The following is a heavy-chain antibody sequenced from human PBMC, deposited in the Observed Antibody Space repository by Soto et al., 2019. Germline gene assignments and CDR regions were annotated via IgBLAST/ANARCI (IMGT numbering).Heavy chain of an antibody. CDR1: GVPMTNTNW. Sequence: QVQLRESGPGLVKPSGTLSLTCAVSGVPMTNTNWWSWVRQPPGKGLEWIGEVFHSGSTNYNPSLKSRVTISVDKSKNQFSLNLTSVTAADTAVYYCTRSVAVPGAHIDYWGQGTQVTVSS. J-gene: IGHJ4*02. CDR3: TRSVAVPGAHIDY. D-gene: IGHD6-19*01. CDR2: VFHSGST. V-gene: IGHV4-4*02.